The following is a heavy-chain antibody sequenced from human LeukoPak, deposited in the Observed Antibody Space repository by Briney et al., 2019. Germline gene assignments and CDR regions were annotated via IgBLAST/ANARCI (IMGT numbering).Heavy chain of an antibody. CDR1: GFTFSSYS. J-gene: IGHJ5*02. V-gene: IGHV3-53*01. CDR2: IYRAGNT. D-gene: IGHD4-23*01. Sequence: GGSLRLSCAASGFTFSSYSMNWVRQAPGKGLEWVSVIYRAGNTYYADSVKGRFTISRDNSKNTVYLQMNSLRAEDTAVYYCATFSYAGNAGGSVGPWGQGTLVTVSS. CDR3: ATFSYAGNAGGSVGP.